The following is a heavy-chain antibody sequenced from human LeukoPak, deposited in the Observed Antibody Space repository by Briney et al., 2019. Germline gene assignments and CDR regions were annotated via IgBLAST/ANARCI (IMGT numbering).Heavy chain of an antibody. D-gene: IGHD6-13*01. CDR1: GFPFNAYW. V-gene: IGHV3-7*03. Sequence: HPGGSLTLSCAPSGFPFNAYWMTWVRQAPGKGLEWVANIRQDGDTKYYVDSVKGRFTISRDNAMNSLYLQMNSLRAEDTAIYYCARSLPYGTTWYGRSDFWGQGTLVTVSS. CDR3: ARSLPYGTTWYGRSDF. CDR2: IRQDGDTK. J-gene: IGHJ4*02.